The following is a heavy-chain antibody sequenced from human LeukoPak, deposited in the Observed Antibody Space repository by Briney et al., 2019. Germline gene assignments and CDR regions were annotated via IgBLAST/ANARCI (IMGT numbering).Heavy chain of an antibody. Sequence: GGSLRLFCTACGFSFSRYSDKCVRQARGKGLEWVSSINTVSSYIYYADSLKGRFTISRDNAKNSVYLQMDSLRAEDSAVYYCARLRRNTDSSGFFYYYDYWGQGTLVTVSS. J-gene: IGHJ4*02. CDR3: ARLRRNTDSSGFFYYYDY. V-gene: IGHV3-21*06. D-gene: IGHD3-22*01. CDR2: INTVSSYI. CDR1: GFSFSRYS.